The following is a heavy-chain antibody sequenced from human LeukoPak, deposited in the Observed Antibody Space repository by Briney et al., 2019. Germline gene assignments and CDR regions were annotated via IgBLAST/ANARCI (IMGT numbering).Heavy chain of an antibody. CDR3: ATYRQVLLPFEC. V-gene: IGHV3-23*01. CDR1: GFTFSSYE. Sequence: GGSLRLSRAAAGFTFSSYEMNSVRQAPGKGLEWVSAMSSSDDGRYYAASVRGRFTISRDTSRSTLYLQMNSLRAEDAAVYYCATYRQVLLPFECWGQGTLVTVSS. D-gene: IGHD2-8*02. CDR2: MSSSDDGR. J-gene: IGHJ4*02.